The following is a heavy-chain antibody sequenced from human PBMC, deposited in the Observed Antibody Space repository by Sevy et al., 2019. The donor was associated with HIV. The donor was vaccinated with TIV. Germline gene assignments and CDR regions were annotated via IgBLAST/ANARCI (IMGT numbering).Heavy chain of an antibody. J-gene: IGHJ4*02. CDR2: IYPDDSDT. CDR3: ATSCSRYFDSSGYYIY. V-gene: IGHV5-51*01. D-gene: IGHD3-22*01. Sequence: GESLKISCKGSGYSFTSHWIGWVRHMPGKGLEWMGIIYPDDSDTRYSPSFQGQVTFSADKSISTAYLQWSSLKASDTAMYYCATSCSRYFDSSGYYIYWGQGTLVTVSS. CDR1: GYSFTSHW.